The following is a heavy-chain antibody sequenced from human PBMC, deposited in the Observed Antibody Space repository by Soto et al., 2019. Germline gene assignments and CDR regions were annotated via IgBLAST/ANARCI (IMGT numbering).Heavy chain of an antibody. D-gene: IGHD2-8*01. CDR2: INAGNGNT. CDR3: ARAAYCTRPICYPLGYNMDV. Sequence: QVPLVQSGAEVKKPGASVKVSCKASGYTFTDYAIHWVRQAPGQRLEWMGWINAGNGNTVYSQKFQGRITITRDTSASIAYVELSTLTSEDTAVFYCARAAYCTRPICYPLGYNMDVWGKGTTVTVSS. V-gene: IGHV1-3*01. J-gene: IGHJ6*03. CDR1: GYTFTDYA.